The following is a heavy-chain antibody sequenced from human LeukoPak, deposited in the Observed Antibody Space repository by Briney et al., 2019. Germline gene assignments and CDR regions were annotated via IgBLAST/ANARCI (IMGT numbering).Heavy chain of an antibody. D-gene: IGHD3-3*01. CDR1: GYSFTSYW. J-gene: IGHJ5*02. CDR2: IYPGDSDT. Sequence: GESLKISCKGSGYSFTSYWIGWVRQMPGKGLEWMGIIYPGDSDTRYSPSFQGQVTISADKSISTAYLQWSSLKASDTAMYYCARSGPDFWSGYSSASGWFDPWGQGTLVTVPS. V-gene: IGHV5-51*01. CDR3: ARSGPDFWSGYSSASGWFDP.